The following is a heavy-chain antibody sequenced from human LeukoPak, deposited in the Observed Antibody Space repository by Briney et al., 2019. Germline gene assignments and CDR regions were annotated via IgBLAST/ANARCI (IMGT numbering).Heavy chain of an antibody. CDR1: GYSFTSDD. CDR2: MNPNSGNT. J-gene: IGHJ4*02. V-gene: IGHV1-8*03. D-gene: IGHD2-15*01. CDR3: ARGWYCSGGSCPFDY. Sequence: GASVKVSCKASGYSFTSDDINWVRQATGQGLEWMGWMNPNSGNTGYAQKFQGRVTITRNTSISTAYMELSSLRSEDTAVYYCARGWYCSGGSCPFDYWGQGTLVTVSS.